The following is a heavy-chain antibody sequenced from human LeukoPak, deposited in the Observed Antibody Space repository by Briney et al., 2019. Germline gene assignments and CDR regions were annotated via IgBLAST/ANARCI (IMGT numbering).Heavy chain of an antibody. V-gene: IGHV1-18*01. CDR1: GYTFTSYG. CDR2: ISAYNGST. Sequence: ASVRVSCKASGYTFTSYGISWVRQAPGQGLEWMGWISAYNGSTNYAQKLQGRVTMTTDTSTSTAYMELRSLRSDDTAVYYCARGRSGPTKIPPYYFDYWGQGALVTVSS. D-gene: IGHD3-3*01. CDR3: ARGRSGPTKIPPYYFDY. J-gene: IGHJ4*02.